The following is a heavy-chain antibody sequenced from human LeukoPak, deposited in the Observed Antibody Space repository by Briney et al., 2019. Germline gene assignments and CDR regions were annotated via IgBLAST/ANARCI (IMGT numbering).Heavy chain of an antibody. Sequence: PSETLSLTCTVSGGSISSYYWSWIRQPAGKGLEWIGRIYTSGSTNYNPSLKSRVTMSVDTSKNQFSLKLSSVTAADTAVYYCAKDLGYCSSTSCPPEDYYYYYMDVWGKGTTVTVSS. J-gene: IGHJ6*03. CDR1: GGSISSYY. CDR2: IYTSGST. CDR3: AKDLGYCSSTSCPPEDYYYYYMDV. D-gene: IGHD2-2*01. V-gene: IGHV4-4*07.